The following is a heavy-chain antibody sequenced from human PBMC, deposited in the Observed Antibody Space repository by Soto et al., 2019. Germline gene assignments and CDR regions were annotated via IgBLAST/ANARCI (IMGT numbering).Heavy chain of an antibody. CDR2: IYSGGST. Sequence: EVQLVESGGGLVQPGGSLRLSCAASGFTVSSNYMSWVRQAPGKGLEWVSVIYSGGSTYYAYSVKGRFTISRDNSKNTLYLQMNSMSAEDTAVYYCARYLTPYAFCDYWGQGTLVTVSS. CDR3: ARYLTPYAFCDY. V-gene: IGHV3-66*01. D-gene: IGHD4-17*01. CDR1: GFTVSSNY. J-gene: IGHJ4*02.